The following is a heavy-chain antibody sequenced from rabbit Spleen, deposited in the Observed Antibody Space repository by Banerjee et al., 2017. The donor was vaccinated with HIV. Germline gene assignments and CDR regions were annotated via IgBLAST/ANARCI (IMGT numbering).Heavy chain of an antibody. Sequence: QSLEESGGDLVKPGASLTLTCTASGVSFSSSSYVCWVRQAPGKGLEWIGCIYTGSSTITDYARWAKGRFTISKTSSTTVTLQMTSLTVADTATYFCARDTSSSFSSYGMDLWGPGTLVTVS. D-gene: IGHD1-1*01. CDR2: IYTGSSTIT. CDR3: ARDTSSSFSSYGMDL. J-gene: IGHJ6*01. CDR1: GVSFSSSSY. V-gene: IGHV1S40*01.